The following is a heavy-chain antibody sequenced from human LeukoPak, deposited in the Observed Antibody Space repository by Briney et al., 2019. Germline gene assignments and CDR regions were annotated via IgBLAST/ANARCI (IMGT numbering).Heavy chain of an antibody. CDR1: GFTFSSYS. CDR2: ISSSSSYI. CDR3: AITIFGVVQPIPYY. Sequence: GGSLRLSCAASGFTFSSYSMNWVRQAPGKGLEWVSSISSSSSYIYYADSLKGRFTISRDNAKNSLYLQMNSLRAEDTAVYYCAITIFGVVQPIPYYWGQGTLLTVSS. V-gene: IGHV3-21*01. D-gene: IGHD3-3*01. J-gene: IGHJ4*02.